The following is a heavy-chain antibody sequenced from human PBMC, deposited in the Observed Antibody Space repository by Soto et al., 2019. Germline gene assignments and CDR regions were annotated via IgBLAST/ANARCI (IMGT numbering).Heavy chain of an antibody. CDR3: ARERITMVRGVNNWFDP. Sequence: SVKVSCKASGGTFSSYAISWVRQAPGQGLGWMGGIIPIFGTANYAQKFQGRVTITADKSTSTAYMELSSLRSEDTAVYYCARERITMVRGVNNWFDPWGQGTLVTVSS. CDR1: GGTFSSYA. V-gene: IGHV1-69*06. J-gene: IGHJ5*02. D-gene: IGHD3-10*01. CDR2: IIPIFGTA.